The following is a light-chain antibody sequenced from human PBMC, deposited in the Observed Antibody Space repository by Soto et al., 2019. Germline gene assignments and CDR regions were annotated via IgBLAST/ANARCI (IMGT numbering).Light chain of an antibody. J-gene: IGLJ2*01. V-gene: IGLV1-44*01. CDR1: RPNIGSNT. CDR3: AAWDDSLKVVV. Sequence: QSVLTQPPSASGTPGQRVTMSCTGSRPNIGSNTVDWYQQLPGTAPKVLIYSNDQRPSGVPDRFSGSKSGTSASLAISGLQSEDEADYYYAAWDDSLKVVVFGGGTKLTVL. CDR2: SND.